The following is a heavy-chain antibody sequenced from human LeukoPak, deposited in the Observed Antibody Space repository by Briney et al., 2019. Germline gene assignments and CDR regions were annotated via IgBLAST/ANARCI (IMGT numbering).Heavy chain of an antibody. Sequence: ASVKVSCKASGYTFTSYDISWVRQATGQGLEWMGWMNPNSGNTGYAQKFQGRVTMTRNTSISTAYMELSSLRSEDTAVYYCARGLLRYFDWLFQYYYGMDVWGQGTTVTVSS. CDR2: MNPNSGNT. V-gene: IGHV1-8*01. CDR1: GYTFTSYD. CDR3: ARGLLRYFDWLFQYYYGMDV. J-gene: IGHJ6*02. D-gene: IGHD3-9*01.